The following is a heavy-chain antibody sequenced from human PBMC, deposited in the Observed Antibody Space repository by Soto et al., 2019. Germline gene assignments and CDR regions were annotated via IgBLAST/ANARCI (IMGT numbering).Heavy chain of an antibody. CDR2: IYYSGST. CDR1: GGSISSYY. Sequence: TSETLSLTCTVSGGSISSYYWSWIRQPPGKGLEWIGYIYYSGSTNYNPSLKSRVTISVDTSKNQFSLKLSSVTAADTAVYYCARFPPGYSNGHFDYWGQGTLVT. D-gene: IGHD5-18*01. CDR3: ARFPPGYSNGHFDY. J-gene: IGHJ4*02. V-gene: IGHV4-59*01.